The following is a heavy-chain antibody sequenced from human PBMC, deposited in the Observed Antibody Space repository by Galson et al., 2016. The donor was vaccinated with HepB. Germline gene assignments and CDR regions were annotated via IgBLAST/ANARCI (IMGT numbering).Heavy chain of an antibody. V-gene: IGHV5-51*01. D-gene: IGHD4-23*01. Sequence: QSGAEVKKPGESLKISCEGSGYSFTTYWIGWVRQMPGKGLEWMGIINPGDSDTRYSPSLQGQVTISADKSISTAYLQWSSLKASDTAMYYCARLGWKPFHYYYYMDVWGTGTTVTVSS. CDR1: GYSFTTYW. J-gene: IGHJ6*03. CDR3: ARLGWKPFHYYYYMDV. CDR2: INPGDSDT.